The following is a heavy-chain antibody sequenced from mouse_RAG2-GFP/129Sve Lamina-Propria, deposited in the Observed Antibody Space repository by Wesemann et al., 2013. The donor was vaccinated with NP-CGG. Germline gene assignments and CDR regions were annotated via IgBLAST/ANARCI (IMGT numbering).Heavy chain of an antibody. CDR3: ARDGATGTGFAY. CDR1: GFNIKDYY. CDR2: IDPEDGDT. V-gene: IGHV14-1*01. D-gene: IGHD4-1*02. J-gene: IGHJ3*01. Sequence: EVQLQQSGAELVRPGASVKLSCTASGFNIKDYYMHWVKQRPEQGLEWIGRIDPEDGDTEYAPKFQGKATMTADTSSNTAYMQLSSLTSEDSAIYFCARDGATGTGFAYWGQGTLVTVSA.